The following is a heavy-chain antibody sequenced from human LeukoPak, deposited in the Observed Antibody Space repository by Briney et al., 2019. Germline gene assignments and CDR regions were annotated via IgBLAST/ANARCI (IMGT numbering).Heavy chain of an antibody. CDR3: ARTTGIAVPFDY. D-gene: IGHD6-19*01. J-gene: IGHJ4*02. CDR1: GFTFSSYA. Sequence: GGSLRLSCAASGFTFSSYAMHWVRQAPGKGLEWVAVISYDGSNKYYADSVKGRFTISRDNSKNTLYLQMNNLRAEDTAVYYCARTTGIAVPFDYWGQGTLVTVSS. V-gene: IGHV3-30*04. CDR2: ISYDGSNK.